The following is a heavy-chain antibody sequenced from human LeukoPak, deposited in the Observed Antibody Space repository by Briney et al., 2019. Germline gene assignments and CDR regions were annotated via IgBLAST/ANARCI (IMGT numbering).Heavy chain of an antibody. CDR1: GFTFSSYG. D-gene: IGHD5-18*01. CDR2: IRYDGSSK. Sequence: GGSLRLSCAASGFTFSSYGMHWVRQAPGKGLEWVAFIRYDGSSKYYADSVKGRFTISRDNSKNRLYLQMNSLRAEDTAVYYCAKDQGYSYVVDYYYMDVWGKGTTVTVSS. CDR3: AKDQGYSYVVDYYYMDV. J-gene: IGHJ6*03. V-gene: IGHV3-30*02.